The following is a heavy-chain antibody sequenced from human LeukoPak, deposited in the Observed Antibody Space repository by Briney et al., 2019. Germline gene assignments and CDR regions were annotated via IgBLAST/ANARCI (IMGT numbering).Heavy chain of an antibody. Sequence: ASVKVSCKASGYTFTSYGISWVRQAPGQGLEWMGWISAYNGNTNYAQKLQCRVTMTTDTSTSTAYMELRSLRSDDTAVYYCARDIAQQLFPYYYYGMDVWGQGTTVTVSS. V-gene: IGHV1-18*01. J-gene: IGHJ6*02. CDR3: ARDIAQQLFPYYYYGMDV. D-gene: IGHD6-13*01. CDR1: GYTFTSYG. CDR2: ISAYNGNT.